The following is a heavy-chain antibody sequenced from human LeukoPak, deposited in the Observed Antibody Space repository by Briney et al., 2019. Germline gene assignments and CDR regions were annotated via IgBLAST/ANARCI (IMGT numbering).Heavy chain of an antibody. CDR3: ARGGERYSYGPYQNYYYYYMDV. CDR2: ISAYNGNT. J-gene: IGHJ6*03. CDR1: GYTFTSYG. D-gene: IGHD5-18*01. V-gene: IGHV1-18*01. Sequence: GASVTVSCKASGYTFTSYGISWVRQAPGQGLEWMGWISAYNGNTNYAQKLQGRVTMTTDTSTSTAYMELRSLRSDYTAVYYCARGGERYSYGPYQNYYYYYMDVWGKGTTVTVSS.